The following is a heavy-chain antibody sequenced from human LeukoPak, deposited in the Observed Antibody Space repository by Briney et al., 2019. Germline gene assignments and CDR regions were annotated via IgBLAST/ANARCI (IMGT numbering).Heavy chain of an antibody. CDR1: GYTLTKLS. CDR2: FDPEDGET. D-gene: IGHD3-22*01. CDR3: TIAQDYHDSSGYYLEYYFDF. V-gene: IGHV1-24*01. J-gene: IGHJ4*02. Sequence: GASVNVSCKVSGYTLTKLSMHWVRQAPGKGFEWMGGFDPEDGETIYAQKFQGRVTMTKDTSTDTAHMDLSSLRSEDTAVYYCTIAQDYHDSSGYYLEYYFDFWGQGTLVTVSS.